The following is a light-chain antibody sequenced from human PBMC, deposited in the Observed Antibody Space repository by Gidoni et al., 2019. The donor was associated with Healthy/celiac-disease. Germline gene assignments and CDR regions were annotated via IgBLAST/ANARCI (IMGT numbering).Light chain of an antibody. Sequence: QSVLTQPPSVSGAAGQRVTISCTGSSSNIGAGYDVHWYQQLPGTAPKLLIYGNSNRPSGVPDRFSGSKSDASASLAITGLQAEDEADYYCQSYDSSLGVVFGGGTKLTVL. V-gene: IGLV1-40*01. CDR1: SSNIGAGYD. CDR2: GNS. J-gene: IGLJ2*01. CDR3: QSYDSSLGVV.